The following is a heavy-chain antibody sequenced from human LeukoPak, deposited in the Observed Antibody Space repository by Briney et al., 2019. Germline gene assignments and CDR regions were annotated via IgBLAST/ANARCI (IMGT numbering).Heavy chain of an antibody. V-gene: IGHV1-18*01. Sequence: ASVKASCKASGYTFTSYGISWVRQAPGQGLEWMGWISAYNGNTNDAQKLQGRVTMTTDTSTSTAYMELRSLRSDDTAVYYCARFGDGGSWNWFDPWGQGTLVTVSS. D-gene: IGHD2-15*01. CDR1: GYTFTSYG. CDR3: ARFGDGGSWNWFDP. CDR2: ISAYNGNT. J-gene: IGHJ5*02.